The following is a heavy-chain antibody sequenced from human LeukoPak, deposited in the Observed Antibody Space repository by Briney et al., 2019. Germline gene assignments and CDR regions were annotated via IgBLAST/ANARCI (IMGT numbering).Heavy chain of an antibody. D-gene: IGHD2-2*01. Sequence: GASVKVSCKASGYTFTSYDINWVRQATGQGLEWMGWMNPNSGNTGYAQKFQGRVTMTRNTSISTAYMELSSLRSEDTAVYYCARGRRYCSSTSCLLDVRGQGTTVTVSS. V-gene: IGHV1-8*01. CDR3: ARGRRYCSSTSCLLDV. J-gene: IGHJ6*02. CDR1: GYTFTSYD. CDR2: MNPNSGNT.